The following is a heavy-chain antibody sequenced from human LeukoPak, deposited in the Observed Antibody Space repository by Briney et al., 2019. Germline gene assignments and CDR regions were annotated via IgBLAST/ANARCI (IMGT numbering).Heavy chain of an antibody. CDR2: IYSGGST. V-gene: IGHV3-53*01. D-gene: IGHD4-17*01. J-gene: IGHJ4*02. CDR1: GFTFNTYA. CDR3: ARDHGDYAFDY. Sequence: GGSLRLSCAASGFTFNTYAMHWVRQAPGKGLEWVSLIYSGGSTYYADSVKGRFTISRDNSKNTLYLQMNSLRAEDTALYYCARDHGDYAFDYWGQGTLVTVSS.